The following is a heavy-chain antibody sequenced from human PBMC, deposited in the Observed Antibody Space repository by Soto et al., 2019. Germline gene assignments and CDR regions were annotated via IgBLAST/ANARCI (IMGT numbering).Heavy chain of an antibody. D-gene: IGHD2-15*01. CDR1: GGSFSGYY. V-gene: IGHV4-34*01. J-gene: IGHJ1*01. CDR3: ARKSGGSCYGRSCTRYFQH. Sequence: PSETLSLTCAVYGGSFSGYYWSWIRQPPGKGLEWIGEINHSGSTNYNPSLKSRVTISVDTSKNQFSLKLSSVTAADTAVYYCARKSGGSCYGRSCTRYFQHWGQGTLVTVSS. CDR2: INHSGST.